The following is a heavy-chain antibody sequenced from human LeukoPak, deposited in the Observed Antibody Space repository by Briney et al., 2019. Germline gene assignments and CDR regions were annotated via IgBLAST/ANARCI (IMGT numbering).Heavy chain of an antibody. J-gene: IGHJ4*02. CDR3: AKGRKYGGNSYFDY. V-gene: IGHV3-23*01. Sequence: GGSLRLSCAASGFTFSSYAMSWVRQAPGKGREWVSAISGSGGSTYYADSVKGRFTISRDNSKNTLYLQMNSLRAEDTAVYYCAKGRKYGGNSYFDYWGQGTLVTVSS. CDR2: ISGSGGST. D-gene: IGHD4-23*01. CDR1: GFTFSSYA.